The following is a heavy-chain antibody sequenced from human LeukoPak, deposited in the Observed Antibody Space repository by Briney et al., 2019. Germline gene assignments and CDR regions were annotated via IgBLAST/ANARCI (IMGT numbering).Heavy chain of an antibody. J-gene: IGHJ5*01. CDR2: IYYTGST. V-gene: IGHV4-59*01. CDR3: ARAVLANKSEHWFDS. D-gene: IGHD2/OR15-2a*01. Sequence: SETLSLTCTVSGGSISSYYWSWIRQPPGKGLEWIGYIYYTGSTNYNSSLKSRVTISVDTSKNQFSLNLSSVTAADTAMYYCARAVLANKSEHWFDSWGQGTLVTVSS. CDR1: GGSISSYY.